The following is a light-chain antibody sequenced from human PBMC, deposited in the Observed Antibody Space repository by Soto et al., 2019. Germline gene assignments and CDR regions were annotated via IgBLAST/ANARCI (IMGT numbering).Light chain of an antibody. Sequence: DIQMTHSPSTLSASVGDRVTITCRASQSISSWLAWYQQKPGKAPKLLIYKASSLESGVPSRFSGSGSGTEFTLTISSLQPDDFATYYCQQYNSYSLFTFGGGTKVDIK. J-gene: IGKJ4*01. CDR2: KAS. CDR1: QSISSW. CDR3: QQYNSYSLFT. V-gene: IGKV1-5*03.